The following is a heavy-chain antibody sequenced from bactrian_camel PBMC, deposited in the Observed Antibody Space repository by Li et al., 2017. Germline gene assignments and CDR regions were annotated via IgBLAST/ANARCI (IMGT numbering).Heavy chain of an antibody. Sequence: VQLVKSGGGSVQAGGSLTLSCEASAYAYSGYCLTWFRQGSGSEREWIALIGGDGSASYADSVKGRFTISKDNANNTVNLMMNSLKPEDTAMYYCAANFGPYCSGPYLARRANSEGQGTQVTVS. V-gene: IGHV3S44*01. CDR2: IGGDGSA. D-gene: IGHD2*01. CDR1: AYAYSGYC. J-gene: IGHJ4*01.